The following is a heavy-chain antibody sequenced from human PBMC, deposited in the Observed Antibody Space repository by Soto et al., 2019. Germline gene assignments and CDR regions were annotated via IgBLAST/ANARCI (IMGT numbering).Heavy chain of an antibody. CDR3: ARGAYYYDSSGPNDY. D-gene: IGHD3-22*01. Sequence: ASVKVSCKASGGTFSSYAISWVRQAPGQGLEWMGGIIPIFGTANYAQKFQGRVTITADESTSTAYMELSSLRSEDTAVYYCARGAYYYDSSGPNDYWGQGTLVTAPQ. V-gene: IGHV1-69*13. CDR2: IIPIFGTA. CDR1: GGTFSSYA. J-gene: IGHJ4*02.